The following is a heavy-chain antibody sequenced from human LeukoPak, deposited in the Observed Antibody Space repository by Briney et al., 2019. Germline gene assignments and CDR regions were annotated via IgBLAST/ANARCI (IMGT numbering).Heavy chain of an antibody. CDR2: INAGNGNT. D-gene: IGHD3-10*01. J-gene: IGHJ5*02. CDR3: ARGADTSYWANWFDP. V-gene: IGHV1-3*01. Sequence: ASVKVSCKASGYTFTSYAMHWVRQAPGQRLEWMGWINAGNGNTKYSQKFQGRVTITRDTSASTAYMELSSLRSEDTAVYYCARGADTSYWANWFDPWGQGTLVTVSS. CDR1: GYTFTSYA.